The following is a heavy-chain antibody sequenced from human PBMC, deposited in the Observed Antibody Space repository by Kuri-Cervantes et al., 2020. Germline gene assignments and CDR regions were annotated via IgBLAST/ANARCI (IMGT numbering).Heavy chain of an antibody. J-gene: IGHJ4*02. V-gene: IGHV3-30*14. D-gene: IGHD3-22*01. CDR1: GFTFSSYA. CDR3: AREPGSGYFFDY. Sequence: GESLKISCAASGFTFSSYAMHWVRQAPGKGLEWVALISYDGDNTYFADSVKGRFTISRDNSMDTLFLRMNSLRVEDTAVYFCAREPGSGYFFDYWGQGNLVTVSS. CDR2: ISYDGDNT.